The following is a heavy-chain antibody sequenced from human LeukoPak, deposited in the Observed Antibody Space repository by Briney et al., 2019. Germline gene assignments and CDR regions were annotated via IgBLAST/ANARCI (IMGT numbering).Heavy chain of an antibody. CDR2: VFYSGPT. Sequence: LETLSLTCTVSGDSIDSYYWSWIRQPPGEGLQWIGYVFYSGPTNYDASLKSRVAISVDRPKNQFSLKLTSVSAADTAVYYCAGRSARYFDSWGQGTPVTVSS. V-gene: IGHV4-59*01. D-gene: IGHD1-26*01. CDR1: GDSIDSYY. CDR3: AGRSARYFDS. J-gene: IGHJ4*02.